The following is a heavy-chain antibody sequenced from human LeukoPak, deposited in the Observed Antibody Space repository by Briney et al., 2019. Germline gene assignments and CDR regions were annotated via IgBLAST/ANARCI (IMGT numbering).Heavy chain of an antibody. D-gene: IGHD2-8*01. CDR1: GYTFTGYY. Sequence: ASVKVSFKASGYTFTGYYVHWVRQAPGQGLEWMGWINPNNGGTNYAQRFQGRVTMTRDTSISTVYMELSRLRSDDAAVYYCARDPGGIVLMVYAIDHWGQGTLVTVPS. J-gene: IGHJ4*02. V-gene: IGHV1-2*02. CDR3: ARDPGGIVLMVYAIDH. CDR2: INPNNGGT.